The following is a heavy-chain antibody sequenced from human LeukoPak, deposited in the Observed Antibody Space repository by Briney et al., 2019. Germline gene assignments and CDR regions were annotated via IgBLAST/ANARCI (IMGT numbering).Heavy chain of an antibody. D-gene: IGHD7-27*01. CDR1: GGSISSYY. V-gene: IGHV4-59*01. Sequence: SETLSLTCTVPGGSISSYYWSWIRQPPGKGLEWIGYIYYSGSTNYNPSLKSRVTISVDTSKNQFSLKLSSVTAADTAVYYCARVRTGIDYWGQGTLVTVSS. CDR3: ARVRTGIDY. J-gene: IGHJ4*02. CDR2: IYYSGST.